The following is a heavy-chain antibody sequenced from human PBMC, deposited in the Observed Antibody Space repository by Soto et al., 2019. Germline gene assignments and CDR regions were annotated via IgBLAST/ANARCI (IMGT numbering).Heavy chain of an antibody. J-gene: IGHJ3*01. CDR1: GFTFSSYW. CDR3: AGPDMGGVGAFEY. Sequence: GGSLRLACAASGFTFSSYWMHWVRQAPGKGLVWVSRINSDGSGTSYADSVKGRFTISRDNAKNTLYLQMNSLREEEAVVYYWAGPDMGGVGAFEYWGKGTMVTVSS. CDR2: INSDGSGT. D-gene: IGHD5-18*01. V-gene: IGHV3-74*01.